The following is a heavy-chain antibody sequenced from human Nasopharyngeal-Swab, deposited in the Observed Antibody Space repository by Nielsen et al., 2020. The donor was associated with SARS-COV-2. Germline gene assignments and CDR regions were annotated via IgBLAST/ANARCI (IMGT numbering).Heavy chain of an antibody. J-gene: IGHJ5*02. V-gene: IGHV2-5*02. CDR1: GFSLSTSGVG. CDR3: AHFSGGWWGDWFDP. D-gene: IGHD6-19*01. Sequence: SGPTLVKPTQTLTLTCTFSGFSLSTSGVGVGWIRQPPGKALEWLALIYWDDDKRYSPSLKSRLTITKDTSKNQVVLTMTNMDPVDTATYYCAHFSGGWWGDWFDPWGQGTLVTVSS. CDR2: IYWDDDK.